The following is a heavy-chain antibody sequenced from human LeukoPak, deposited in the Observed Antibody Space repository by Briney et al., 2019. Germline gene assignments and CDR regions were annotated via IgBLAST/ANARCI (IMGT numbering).Heavy chain of an antibody. Sequence: GGSLKLSCVASAFTLRNSWMSWVRQVPGKGLEWVANIEQDGREKNYVESVKGRFTISRDNGKYSLYLEMNSLRAEDTAVYFCARERQGSSYYDGKESFDYWGQGTLVTVSS. CDR1: AFTLRNSW. CDR2: IEQDGREK. J-gene: IGHJ4*02. CDR3: ARERQGSSYYDGKESFDY. V-gene: IGHV3-7*01. D-gene: IGHD1-26*01.